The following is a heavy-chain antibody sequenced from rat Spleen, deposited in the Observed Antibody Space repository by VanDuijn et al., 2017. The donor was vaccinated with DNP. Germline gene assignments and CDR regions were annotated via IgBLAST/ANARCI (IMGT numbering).Heavy chain of an antibody. CDR1: GFTFSDYN. CDR3: ARGNYPGINTFDY. J-gene: IGHJ2*01. CDR2: ISYDGSGT. Sequence: EVQLVESGGGLVQPGRSLKLSCAASGFTFSDYNMAWVRQAPKKGLEWVATISYDGSGTYYRDSVKGRFTISRDNAESTLYLQMKSLRSEDSATYYCARGNYPGINTFDYWGQGVKVTVSS. V-gene: IGHV5-7*01. D-gene: IGHD1-4*01.